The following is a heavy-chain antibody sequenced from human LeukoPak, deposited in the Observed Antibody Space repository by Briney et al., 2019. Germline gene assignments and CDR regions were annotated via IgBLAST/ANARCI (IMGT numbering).Heavy chain of an antibody. J-gene: IGHJ4*02. Sequence: GGSLRLSCAASGFTFDDYGMSWVRQAPGKGLEWVSGINWNGGSTGYADSVKGRFTISRDNAKNSLYLQMNSLRAEDTALYYCARGKAAARLYYFDYWGQGTLVTVSS. D-gene: IGHD6-13*01. CDR3: ARGKAAARLYYFDY. V-gene: IGHV3-20*04. CDR1: GFTFDDYG. CDR2: INWNGGST.